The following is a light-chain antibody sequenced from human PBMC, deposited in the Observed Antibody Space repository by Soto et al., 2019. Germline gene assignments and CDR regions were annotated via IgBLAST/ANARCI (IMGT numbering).Light chain of an antibody. Sequence: VLTQSPGTLSLSPGERATLSCRASPSVSSSYLAWYQQKPGQAPRLLIYGASSRATGIPDRFSGSGSGTDFTLTISSLQPEDFATYYCQQSYSTPQNTFGQGTKLEIK. CDR3: QQSYSTPQNT. J-gene: IGKJ2*01. V-gene: IGKV3-20*01. CDR2: GAS. CDR1: PSVSSSY.